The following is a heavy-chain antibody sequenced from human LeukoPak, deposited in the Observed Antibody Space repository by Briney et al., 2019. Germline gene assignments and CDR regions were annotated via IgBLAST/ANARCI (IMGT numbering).Heavy chain of an antibody. CDR2: IIPYNAKT. CDR3: ARDYLYLRFGY. Sequence: ASVKVSCKASGYTFTSYGISWVRQAPGQGLEWMGWIIPYNAKTNYAQKFQGRATMTTDTSTNTAYMELRSLRSDDTAVYYCARDYLYLRFGYWGQGTLVTVSS. V-gene: IGHV1-18*01. CDR1: GYTFTSYG. J-gene: IGHJ4*02. D-gene: IGHD3-16*01.